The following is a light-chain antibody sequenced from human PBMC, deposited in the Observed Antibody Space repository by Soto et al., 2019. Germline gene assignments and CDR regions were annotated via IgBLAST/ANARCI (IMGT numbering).Light chain of an antibody. Sequence: EIVMTQSPATLSVSPGERATLSCRASQSVSSNLDWYQQKPGQAPRLLIYGASTRATGTPARFSGSGSGTEFTLPMNSLQSEDFAVYYCQQYNNWPPWTFGQGTKVEIK. V-gene: IGKV3-15*01. CDR3: QQYNNWPPWT. CDR1: QSVSSN. J-gene: IGKJ1*01. CDR2: GAS.